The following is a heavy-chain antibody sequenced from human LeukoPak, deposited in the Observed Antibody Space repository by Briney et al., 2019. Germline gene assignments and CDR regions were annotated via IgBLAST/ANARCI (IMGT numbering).Heavy chain of an antibody. CDR3: AKDYTAMVRGTDY. V-gene: IGHV3-9*01. CDR2: ISWNSGSI. D-gene: IGHD5-18*01. CDR1: GFTFDDYA. J-gene: IGHJ4*02. Sequence: PGGSLRLSCAASGFTFDDYAMHWVRQSPGKGLEWVSGISWNSGSIGYADSVKGRFTISRDNAKNSLYLQMNSLRAEDTALYYCAKDYTAMVRGTDYWGQGTLATVSS.